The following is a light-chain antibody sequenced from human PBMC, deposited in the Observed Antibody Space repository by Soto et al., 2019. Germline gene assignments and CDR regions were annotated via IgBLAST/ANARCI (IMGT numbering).Light chain of an antibody. J-gene: IGKJ1*01. V-gene: IGKV3-20*01. Sequence: EIVWTQSPGTLSLSPGERATLSCRARQSVSSSYLAWYQQKPGQAPRLLIYCASSRATGIPDRFSGSGSGTDFTLTISRLEPEDFAVYYCQQYGSSQETFGQGTKVEIK. CDR2: CAS. CDR3: QQYGSSQET. CDR1: QSVSSSY.